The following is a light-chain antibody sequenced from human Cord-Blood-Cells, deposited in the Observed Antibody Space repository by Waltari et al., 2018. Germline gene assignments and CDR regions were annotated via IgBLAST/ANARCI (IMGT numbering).Light chain of an antibody. Sequence: QSALTQPRPVSGSPGQSVTTPCTGTSSDVGGYNYVSWYQQHPGKAPKLMIYDVSKRPSGVPDRFSGSKSGNTASLTISGLQAEDEADYYCCSYAGSYTWVFGGGTKLTVL. CDR1: SSDVGGYNY. J-gene: IGLJ3*02. CDR2: DVS. CDR3: CSYAGSYTWV. V-gene: IGLV2-11*01.